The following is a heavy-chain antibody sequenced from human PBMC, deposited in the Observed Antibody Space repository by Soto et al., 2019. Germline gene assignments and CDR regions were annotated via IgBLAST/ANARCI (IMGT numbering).Heavy chain of an antibody. CDR3: ARLIVSPNDFDY. CDR2: IYYSGST. J-gene: IGHJ4*02. CDR1: GGSISSSSYY. Sequence: SETLSLTCTVSGGSISSSSYYWGWIRQPPGKGLEWIGSIYYSGSTYYNPSLKSRVTISLDTSKNQFSLKLSSVTAADTAVYYCARLIVSPNDFDYWGQGTLVTVSS. D-gene: IGHD2-15*01. V-gene: IGHV4-39*01.